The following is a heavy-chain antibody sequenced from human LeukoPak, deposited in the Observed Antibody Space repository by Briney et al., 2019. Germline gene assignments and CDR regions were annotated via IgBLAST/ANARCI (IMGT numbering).Heavy chain of an antibody. D-gene: IGHD3-22*01. CDR1: GFTFSSYG. CDR2: IWYDGSNK. V-gene: IGHV3-33*01. Sequence: GGSLTLSCAASGFTFSSYGMHWVRQAPGKGLEWVAVIWYDGSNKYYADSVKGRFTISRDNSKNTLYLQMNSLRAEDTAVYYCARAYYDSSGYSYFDYWGQGTLVTVSS. J-gene: IGHJ4*02. CDR3: ARAYYDSSGYSYFDY.